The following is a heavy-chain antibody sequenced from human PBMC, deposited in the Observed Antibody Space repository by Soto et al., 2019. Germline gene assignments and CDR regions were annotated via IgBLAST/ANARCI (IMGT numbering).Heavy chain of an antibody. CDR1: GGSFSGYY. J-gene: IGHJ4*02. D-gene: IGHD1-7*01. CDR2: IYRTGST. CDR3: ASRDPGTSVDY. Sequence: SETLSLTCAVYGGSFSGYYWSWIRQPPGKGLEWIGEIYRTGSTNYNPSLKSRVTISLDKSENQFSLKVTSLTAADTAVYYCASRDPGTSVDYWGQGTLVTVSS. V-gene: IGHV4-34*01.